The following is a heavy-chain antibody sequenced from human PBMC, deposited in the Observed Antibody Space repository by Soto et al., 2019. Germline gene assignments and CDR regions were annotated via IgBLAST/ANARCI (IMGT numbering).Heavy chain of an antibody. CDR2: IKEDGRET. CDR3: ARTRGY. V-gene: IGHV3-7*03. CDR1: GFTFSGGYW. Sequence: EVLVVESGGGLVQPGGSLRLSCEVSGFTFSGGYWMKWVRQAPGKGLEWVATIKEDGRETYYVDSVKGRSTISRDSAKNSVYLQINSLRVEDTAVYYCARTRGYWGQGTLVTASS. J-gene: IGHJ4*02.